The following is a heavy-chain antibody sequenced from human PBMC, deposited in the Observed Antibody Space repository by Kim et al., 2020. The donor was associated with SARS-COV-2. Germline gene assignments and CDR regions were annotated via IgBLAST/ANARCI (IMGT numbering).Heavy chain of an antibody. D-gene: IGHD4-17*01. CDR3: ARTDGDSDPDFDD. J-gene: IGHJ4*02. Sequence: YAYSEKGRFTLARDNDKNSLYLQMNGLREGDTAVYYCARTDGDSDPDFDDWGQGTLVTVSS. V-gene: IGHV3-48*02.